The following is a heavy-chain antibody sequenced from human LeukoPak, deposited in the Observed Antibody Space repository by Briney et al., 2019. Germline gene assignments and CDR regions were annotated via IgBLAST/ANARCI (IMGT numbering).Heavy chain of an antibody. CDR1: GYTFTGYY. J-gene: IGHJ5*02. CDR2: INPNSGGT. V-gene: IGHV1-2*02. Sequence: ASVKVSCKASGYTFTGYYMHWVRQAPGQGLEWMGWINPNSGGTNYAQKFQGRVTMTRDTSISTAYMELSRLRSDDTAVYYCARTPGYGYWFDPWGQGTLVTVSS. CDR3: ARTPGYGYWFDP. D-gene: IGHD5-18*01.